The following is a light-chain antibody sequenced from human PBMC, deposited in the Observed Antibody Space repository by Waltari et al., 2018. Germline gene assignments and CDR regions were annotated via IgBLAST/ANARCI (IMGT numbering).Light chain of an antibody. Sequence: QSVLTPPPSVSGAPGQRVTISCTGSSSNFGAGYDVHWYQQLPGTAPKVLIYENINRPSGVPDRFSGSKSGTSASLAITGLQAEDEADYYCKSYDTGLKGYVFGTGTKVTVL. CDR2: ENI. CDR1: SSNFGAGYD. CDR3: KSYDTGLKGYV. V-gene: IGLV1-40*01. J-gene: IGLJ1*01.